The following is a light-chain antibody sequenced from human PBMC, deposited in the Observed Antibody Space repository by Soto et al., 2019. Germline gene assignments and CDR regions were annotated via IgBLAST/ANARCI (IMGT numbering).Light chain of an antibody. CDR1: SSDFGGYNY. CDR3: SSYSGTNYHYV. CDR2: EVS. Sequence: QSVLTQPPSASGSFGQSVTISCTGTSSDFGGYNYVSWYQQHPGKAPKLMIYEVSERPSGAPDRFSGSKSGNTASLTVSGLQADDEADYYCSSYSGTNYHYVFGTGTKVTVL. J-gene: IGLJ1*01. V-gene: IGLV2-8*01.